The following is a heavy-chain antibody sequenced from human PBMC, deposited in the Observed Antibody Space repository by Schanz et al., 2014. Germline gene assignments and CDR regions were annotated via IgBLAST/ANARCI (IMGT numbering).Heavy chain of an antibody. D-gene: IGHD2-15*01. CDR2: MIGSGSSV. Sequence: EVQLLESGGGLVQPGGSLRLSCVASGFGFDDYAMSWVRQAPGKGLEWVSRMIGSGSSVFYADSVKGRFIVSRDNSKNTLYLEMNRLRVDDTAVYYCSKDKQGSRSDDSWGQGTLVIVSS. J-gene: IGHJ5*01. V-gene: IGHV3-23*01. CDR3: SKDKQGSRSDDS. CDR1: GFGFDDYA.